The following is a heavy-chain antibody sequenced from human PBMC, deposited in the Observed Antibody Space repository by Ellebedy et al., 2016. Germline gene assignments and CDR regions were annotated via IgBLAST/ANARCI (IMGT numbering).Heavy chain of an antibody. V-gene: IGHV3-66*01. Sequence: GGSLRLSCAASGFTVSSNYMSWVRQAPGKGLEWVSVIYSGGSTYYADSVKGRFTISRDNSKNTLYLQMNSLRAEDTAVYYCARFRRRLSFDYWGQGTLVTVSS. CDR2: IYSGGST. J-gene: IGHJ4*02. D-gene: IGHD5-12*01. CDR3: ARFRRRLSFDY. CDR1: GFTVSSNY.